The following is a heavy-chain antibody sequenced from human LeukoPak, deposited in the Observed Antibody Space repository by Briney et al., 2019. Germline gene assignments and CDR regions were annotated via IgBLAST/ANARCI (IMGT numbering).Heavy chain of an antibody. J-gene: IGHJ6*04. CDR2: ISSSSSYI. D-gene: IGHD5-12*01. CDR1: GFTFSSYS. Sequence: GGSLRLSCAASGFTFSSYSMNWVRQAPGKGLEWASSISSSSSYIYYADSVRGRFTISRDNAKNSLYLQMNSLRAEDTAVYYCARDFPYSPIMDVWGKGTTVTVSS. CDR3: ARDFPYSPIMDV. V-gene: IGHV3-21*01.